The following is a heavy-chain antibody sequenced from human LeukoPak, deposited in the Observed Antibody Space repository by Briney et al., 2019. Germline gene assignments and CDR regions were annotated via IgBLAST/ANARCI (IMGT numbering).Heavy chain of an antibody. CDR1: GYSFTSYW. D-gene: IGHD5-18*01. CDR2: IYAGDSDT. Sequence: GESLKISCKGPGYSFTSYWIGWVRQMPGKGLEWMGIIYAGDSDTRYSPSFQGQVTISADKSISTAYLQWSSLKASDTAMYYCARFERRYSSNYWGQGTLVTVSS. V-gene: IGHV5-51*01. CDR3: ARFERRYSSNY. J-gene: IGHJ4*02.